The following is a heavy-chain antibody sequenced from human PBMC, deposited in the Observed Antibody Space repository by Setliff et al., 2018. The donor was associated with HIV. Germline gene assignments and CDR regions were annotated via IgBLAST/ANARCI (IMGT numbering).Heavy chain of an antibody. CDR3: AKERRGWYPDS. Sequence: GGSLRLSCAGSGFTFSSYWMSWVRQAQGKGLEWVANIKQDGSEKYYVESVKGRFTISRDNSNNTLYLQMNSLTTEDTAVYFCAKERRGWYPDSWGQGTLVTVSS. CDR1: GFTFSSYW. D-gene: IGHD6-19*01. V-gene: IGHV3-7*01. J-gene: IGHJ4*02. CDR2: IKQDGSEK.